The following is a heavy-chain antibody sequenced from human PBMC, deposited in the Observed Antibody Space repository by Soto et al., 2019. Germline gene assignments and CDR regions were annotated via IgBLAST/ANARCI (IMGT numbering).Heavy chain of an antibody. CDR3: ARRGEAYYYYYMDV. J-gene: IGHJ6*03. CDR1: GSSISSRSYY. V-gene: IGHV4-39*01. CDR2: IYYSGST. Sequence: GSLSLTCAVSGSSISSRSYYWGWIRPPPGKGLEWIGSIYYSGSTYYNPSLKSRVTISVDTSKNQFSLKLSSVTAADTAVYYCARRGEAYYYYYMDVWGKGTTVTVSS.